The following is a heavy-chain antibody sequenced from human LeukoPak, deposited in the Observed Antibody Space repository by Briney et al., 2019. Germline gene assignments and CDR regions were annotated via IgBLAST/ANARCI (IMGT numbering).Heavy chain of an antibody. CDR3: AKAHCSSTSCSRADN. Sequence: GGSLRLSCAASGFTFTRNAMAWVRQAPGKGLEWVSAIDGSGGTTFYADSVKGRVTISRVQSTNTVYLQVNSLRADDTAVYYCAKAHCSSTSCSRADNWGQGTLVTVSS. CDR1: GFTFTRNA. D-gene: IGHD2-2*01. CDR2: IDGSGGTT. J-gene: IGHJ4*02. V-gene: IGHV3-23*01.